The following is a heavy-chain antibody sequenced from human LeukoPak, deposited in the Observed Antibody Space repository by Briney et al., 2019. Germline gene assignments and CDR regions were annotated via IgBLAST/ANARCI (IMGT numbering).Heavy chain of an antibody. CDR2: IIPILGIA. V-gene: IGHV1-69*02. J-gene: IGHJ4*02. CDR1: GGTFSSYT. Sequence: ASVKVSCKASGGTFSSYTISWVRQAPGQGLEWMGRIIPILGIANYAQKFQGRVTITADKSTSTAYMELSSLRSEDTAVYYCASNRAARPEDLDYWGQGTLVTVSS. D-gene: IGHD6-6*01. CDR3: ASNRAARPEDLDY.